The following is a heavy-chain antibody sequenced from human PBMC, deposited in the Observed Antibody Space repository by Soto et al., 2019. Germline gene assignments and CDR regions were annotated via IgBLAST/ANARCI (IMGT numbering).Heavy chain of an antibody. CDR2: INHSGST. D-gene: IGHD3-10*01. V-gene: IGHV4-34*01. CDR1: GGSFSGYY. Sequence: PSETLSLTCAVYGGSFSGYYWSWIRQPPGKGLEWIGEINHSGSTNYNPSLKSRVTISVDTSKNQFSLKLSSVTAADTAVYYCTRAYITIVLLVIGRVKRSPYAFHLLGQATLV. J-gene: IGHJ3*01. CDR3: TRAYITIVLLVIGRVKRSPYAFHL.